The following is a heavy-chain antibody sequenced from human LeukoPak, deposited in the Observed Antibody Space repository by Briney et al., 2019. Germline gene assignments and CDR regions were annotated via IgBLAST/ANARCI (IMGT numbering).Heavy chain of an antibody. D-gene: IGHD3-10*01. V-gene: IGHV3-66*02. CDR1: GFTVSSNY. CDR2: IYSGGST. Sequence: GGSLRLSCAASGFTVSSNYMSWVRPAPGKGLEWASVIYSGGSTYYADSVKGRFTISRDNSKNTLYLQMNSLRAEDTAVYYCARDSLYGSGSYSLDYWGQGTLVTVSS. J-gene: IGHJ4*02. CDR3: ARDSLYGSGSYSLDY.